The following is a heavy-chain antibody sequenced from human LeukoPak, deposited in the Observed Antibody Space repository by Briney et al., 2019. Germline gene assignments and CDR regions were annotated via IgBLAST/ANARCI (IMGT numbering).Heavy chain of an antibody. J-gene: IGHJ4*02. V-gene: IGHV3-48*03. CDR2: ISSSGSTI. Sequence: QSGGSLRPSCAASGFTFSSYEMNWVRQAPGKGLEGVSYISSSGSTIYYADSVKGRFTISRDNAQNSLYLQMSSLRAEDTTLYYCARGWYASSGYYFDYWGQGTLVTVSS. CDR3: ARGWYASSGYYFDY. D-gene: IGHD3-22*01. CDR1: GFTFSSYE.